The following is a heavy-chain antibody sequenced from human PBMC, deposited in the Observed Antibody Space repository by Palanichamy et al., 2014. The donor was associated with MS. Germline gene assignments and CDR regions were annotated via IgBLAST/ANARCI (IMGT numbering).Heavy chain of an antibody. D-gene: IGHD4-17*01. V-gene: IGHV4-39*01. J-gene: IGHJ5*02. CDR1: GASISSGSYF. Sequence: QLQLQESGPGLVKPSETLSLTCTVSGASISSGSYFWGWIRQPPGKGLEWIGNVYYGGSAYYNPSLKSRVTISVDTSKNQFSLKLTSVTAADTAVYYCARRTTRAWFDPWGQGTLVTVSS. CDR3: ARRTTRAWFDP. CDR2: VYYGGSA.